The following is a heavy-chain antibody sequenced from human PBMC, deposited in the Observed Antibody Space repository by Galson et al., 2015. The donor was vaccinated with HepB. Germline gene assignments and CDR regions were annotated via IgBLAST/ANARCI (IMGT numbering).Heavy chain of an antibody. V-gene: IGHV1-69*13. D-gene: IGHD2-15*01. J-gene: IGHJ6*02. CDR2: IIPIFGTA. CDR3: ARDLGQVLQRYYYYGMDV. Sequence: SVKVSCKASGGTFSSYAISWVRQAPGQGLEWMGGIIPIFGTANYAQKFQGRVTITADESTSTAYMELSSLRSEDTAVYYCARDLGQVLQRYYYYGMDVWGQGTTVTVSS. CDR1: GGTFSSYA.